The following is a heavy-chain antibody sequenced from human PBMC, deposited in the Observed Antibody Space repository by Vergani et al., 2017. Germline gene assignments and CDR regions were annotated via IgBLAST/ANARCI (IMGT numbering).Heavy chain of an antibody. CDR3: AXDRQYCSSTSCPTVLDY. V-gene: IGHV3-7*03. CDR1: GFTFSSYW. D-gene: IGHD2-2*01. Sequence: EVQLVESGGGLVQPGGSLRLSCAASGFTFSSYWMSWVRQAPGKGLEWVANIKQDGSEKYYVDSVKGRFTISRDNAKNSLYLQMNSLRAEDTAVYYCAXDRQYCSSTSCPTVLDYWGQGTLVTVSS. J-gene: IGHJ4*02. CDR2: IKQDGSEK.